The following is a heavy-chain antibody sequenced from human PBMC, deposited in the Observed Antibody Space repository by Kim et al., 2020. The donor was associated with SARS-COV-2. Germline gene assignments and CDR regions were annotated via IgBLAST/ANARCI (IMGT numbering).Heavy chain of an antibody. CDR3: ARGLQYSFDF. V-gene: IGHV3-48*02. J-gene: IGHJ4*02. D-gene: IGHD4-4*01. CDR2: IRGGGGTI. Sequence: GVSLRLSCAAPGFTFRSYSLNWFRQAPGKGPEGISYIRGGGGTIFYADSVKGRFTISRDDAKNSMYLQMNSLRDEDTAVYHCARGLQYSFDFWGQGILVTVSS. CDR1: GFTFRSYS.